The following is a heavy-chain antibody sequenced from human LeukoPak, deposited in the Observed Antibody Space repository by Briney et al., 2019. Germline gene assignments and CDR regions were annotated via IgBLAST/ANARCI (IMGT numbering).Heavy chain of an antibody. V-gene: IGHV3-23*01. Sequence: GGSLRLSCAASGFTFGTFAISWVRQAPGKGLEGVSSITGDDSTYYSASVKGRFTISRDTSSNTLYLQMNSLRAEDTALYYCAKGHYDFRDYWGEGTLVTVSS. J-gene: IGHJ4*02. CDR3: AKGHYDFRDY. D-gene: IGHD3-3*01. CDR1: GFTFGTFA. CDR2: ITGDDST.